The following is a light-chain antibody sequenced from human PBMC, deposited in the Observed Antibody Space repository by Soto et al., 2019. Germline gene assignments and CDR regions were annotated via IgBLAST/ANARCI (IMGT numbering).Light chain of an antibody. V-gene: IGKV3-15*01. CDR1: QSVSSN. CDR3: QQYKNWPPLT. CDR2: GAF. J-gene: IGKJ4*01. Sequence: EIVMTQSPATLSVSPGERATLSCRANQSVSSNLAWYQQKPGQAPRLLIYGAFTRATGIPVRFSGSGSGTEFTLTISSLQSEDFAIYYCQQYKNWPPLTFGGGTKVEIK.